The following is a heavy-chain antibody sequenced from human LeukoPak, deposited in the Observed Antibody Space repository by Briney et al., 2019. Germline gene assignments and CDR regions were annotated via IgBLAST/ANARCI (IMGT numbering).Heavy chain of an antibody. J-gene: IGHJ4*02. CDR2: ISGSGGST. Sequence: GGSLRLSCAASGFTFSSYAMSWVRQAPGKGLEWVSAISGSGGSTYYADSVKGRFTISRDNSKNTLYLQMYSLRAEDTAVYYCAKDREGATFGYWGQGTLVTVSS. CDR1: GFTFSSYA. CDR3: AKDREGATFGY. D-gene: IGHD1-26*01. V-gene: IGHV3-23*01.